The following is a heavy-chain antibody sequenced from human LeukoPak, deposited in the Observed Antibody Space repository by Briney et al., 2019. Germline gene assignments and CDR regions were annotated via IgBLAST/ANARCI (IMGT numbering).Heavy chain of an antibody. Sequence: GGSLRLSCAASGFIFSSYWMHWVRQAPGKGLVWVSRINSDGSSTSYADSVKGRFTISRDNAKNTLYLQMNSLRAEDTAVYYCARDWGRRYSSGWYGDFDYWGQGTLVTVSS. D-gene: IGHD6-19*01. V-gene: IGHV3-74*01. CDR3: ARDWGRRYSSGWYGDFDY. CDR1: GFIFSSYW. J-gene: IGHJ4*02. CDR2: INSDGSST.